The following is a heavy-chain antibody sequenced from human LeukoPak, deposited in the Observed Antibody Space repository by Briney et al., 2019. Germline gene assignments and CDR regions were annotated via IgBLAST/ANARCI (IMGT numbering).Heavy chain of an antibody. CDR1: GFTFGDYA. CDR2: IRSIAYGGTT. J-gene: IGHJ4*02. V-gene: IGHV3-49*04. D-gene: IGHD3-22*01. CDR3: TRDGPYFDSSGYHYINF. Sequence: GGSLRLSCTTSGFTFGDYAMSWVRQAPGKGLEWVGFIRSIAYGGTTEYAASVKGRFTISRDDSKSIAYLQMNSLKTEDTAVYYCTRDGPYFDSSGYHYINFWGQGTLVTVSS.